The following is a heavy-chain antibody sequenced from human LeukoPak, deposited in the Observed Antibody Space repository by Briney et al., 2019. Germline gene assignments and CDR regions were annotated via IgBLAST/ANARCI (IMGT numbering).Heavy chain of an antibody. Sequence: SQTLSLTCAISGDSVSSNSAAWTWIRQSPSRGLEWLGRTYYRSKWYNDYAVSVKSRITINPDTSKNQFSLQLNSVTPEDTAVYYCARVDSGYDYRGYYFDYWGQGTLVTVSS. CDR1: GDSVSSNSAA. CDR2: TYYRSKWYN. J-gene: IGHJ4*02. V-gene: IGHV6-1*01. D-gene: IGHD5-12*01. CDR3: ARVDSGYDYRGYYFDY.